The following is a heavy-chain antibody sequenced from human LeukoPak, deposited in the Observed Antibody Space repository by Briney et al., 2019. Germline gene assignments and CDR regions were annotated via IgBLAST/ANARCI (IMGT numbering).Heavy chain of an antibody. Sequence: PSETLSLTCAVYGGSFSGYYWSWIRQPPGKGLEWIGEINHSGSTNYNPSLKSRVTISVDTSKNQFSLKLSSVTAADTAVYYCARGNHCSGGSCYQFDYWGQGTLVTVPS. CDR2: INHSGST. CDR1: GGSFSGYY. CDR3: ARGNHCSGGSCYQFDY. V-gene: IGHV4-34*01. J-gene: IGHJ4*02. D-gene: IGHD2-15*01.